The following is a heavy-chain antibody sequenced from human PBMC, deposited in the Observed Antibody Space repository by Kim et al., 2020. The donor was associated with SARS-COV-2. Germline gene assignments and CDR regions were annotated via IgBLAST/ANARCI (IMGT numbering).Heavy chain of an antibody. V-gene: IGHV1-8*01. CDR3: ASTSAAIGTGGFDY. Sequence: AQKFTGRVTMTRTTSISTAYMELSSLRSEDTAVYYCASTSAAIGTGGFDYWGQGTLVTVSS. D-gene: IGHD2-2*02. J-gene: IGHJ4*02.